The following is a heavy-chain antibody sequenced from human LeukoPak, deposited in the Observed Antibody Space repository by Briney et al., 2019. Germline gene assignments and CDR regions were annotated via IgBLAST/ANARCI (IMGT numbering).Heavy chain of an antibody. D-gene: IGHD3-10*01. CDR3: ARDLMVRGRFGFDP. Sequence: GGSLRLSCAASGFTFSGYWMTWVRQAPGKGLEWVANLRPDGSDKYYADSVKGRFTISRDNAKNSLYLQMNSLRAEDTAVYYCARDLMVRGRFGFDPWGQGTLVTVSS. CDR1: GFTFSGYW. CDR2: LRPDGSDK. J-gene: IGHJ5*02. V-gene: IGHV3-7*01.